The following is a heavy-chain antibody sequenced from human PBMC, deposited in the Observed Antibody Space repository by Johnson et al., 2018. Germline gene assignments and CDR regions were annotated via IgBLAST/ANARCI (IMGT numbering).Heavy chain of an antibody. CDR3: AGPLREGCWSGYYTAMGDCGMDV. D-gene: IGHD3-3*01. V-gene: IGHV1-8*01. CDR2: MNPNSGNT. Sequence: QVQLVQSGAEVKKPGASVKVSCKASGYTFTSYDINWVRQATGQGLEWMGWMNPNSGNTGYAQKFQGRVTMTRNTSISTAYMELSSLRSEDPAVYYSAGPLREGCWSGYYTAMGDCGMDVWGQGTTVTVSS. J-gene: IGHJ6*02. CDR1: GYTFTSYD.